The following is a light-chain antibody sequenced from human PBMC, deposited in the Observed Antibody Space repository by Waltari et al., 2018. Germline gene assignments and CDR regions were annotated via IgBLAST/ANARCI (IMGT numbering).Light chain of an antibody. CDR1: SSDSGGYNY. CDR2: DVS. Sequence: SALTQPDSVSGSPGQSITISCSGISSDSGGYNYVSWYQQHPGKAPKLMIYDVSKRPSGVPDRFSGSKSGNTASLTISGLQAEDEADYYCCSYAGSYTVFGGGTKLTVL. CDR3: CSYAGSYTV. J-gene: IGLJ2*01. V-gene: IGLV2-11*02.